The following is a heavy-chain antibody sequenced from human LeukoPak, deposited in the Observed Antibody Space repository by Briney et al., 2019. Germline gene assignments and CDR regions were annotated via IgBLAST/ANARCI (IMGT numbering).Heavy chain of an antibody. CDR1: GYTFTSYD. V-gene: IGHV1-8*01. CDR3: ARAPPRALRYFDWSDAFDI. Sequence: ASVKVSCKASGYTFTSYDINWVRQATGQGLEWMGWMNPNSGNTGYAQKFQGRVTMTRNTSISTAYMELSSLRSEDTAVYYCARAPPRALRYFDWSDAFDIWGQGTMVTVSS. CDR2: MNPNSGNT. D-gene: IGHD3-9*01. J-gene: IGHJ3*02.